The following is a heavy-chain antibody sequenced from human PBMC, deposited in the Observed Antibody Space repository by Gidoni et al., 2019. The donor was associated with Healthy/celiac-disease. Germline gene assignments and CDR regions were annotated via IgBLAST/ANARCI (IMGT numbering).Heavy chain of an antibody. V-gene: IGHV4-39*01. J-gene: IGHJ3*02. CDR2: IYYSGST. CDR1: GGSISSSSYY. D-gene: IGHD3-3*01. Sequence: QLQLQESGPGLVKPSETLSLTCTVSGGSISSSSYYWGWIRQPPGKGLEWIGSIYYSGSTYYNPSLKSRVTISVDTSKNQFSLKLSSVTAADTAVYYCARRRTIFGVVTYDAFDIWGQGTMVTVSS. CDR3: ARRRTIFGVVTYDAFDI.